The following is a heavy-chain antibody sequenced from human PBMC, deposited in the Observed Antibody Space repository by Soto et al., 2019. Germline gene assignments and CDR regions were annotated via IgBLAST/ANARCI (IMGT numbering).Heavy chain of an antibody. D-gene: IGHD6-13*01. CDR1: GGSISSYY. J-gene: IGHJ5*02. CDR3: ARDLTKAAGHNWFDP. Sequence: SETLSLTCTVSGGSISSYYWSWIRQPAGKGLEWIGRIYTSGSTNYNPSLKSRVTMSVDTSKNQFSLKLSSVTAADTAMYYCARDLTKAAGHNWFDPWGQGTLVTVSS. CDR2: IYTSGST. V-gene: IGHV4-4*07.